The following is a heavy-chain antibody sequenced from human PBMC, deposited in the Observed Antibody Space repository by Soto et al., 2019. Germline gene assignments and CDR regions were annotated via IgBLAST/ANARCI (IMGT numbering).Heavy chain of an antibody. J-gene: IGHJ5*02. D-gene: IGHD6-19*01. V-gene: IGHV1-18*01. Sequence: ASVKVSCKASGYTFTSYGISWVRQAPGQGLEWMGWISAYNGNTNYAQKLQGRVTMTTDTSTSTAYMELRSLRSDDTAVYYCARGVAVAGRLARWFDPWGQGTLVTVSS. CDR2: ISAYNGNT. CDR3: ARGVAVAGRLARWFDP. CDR1: GYTFTSYG.